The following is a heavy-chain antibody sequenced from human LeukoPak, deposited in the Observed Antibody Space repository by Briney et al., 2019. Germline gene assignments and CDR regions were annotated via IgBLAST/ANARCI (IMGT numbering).Heavy chain of an antibody. CDR2: ISWNSGSI. CDR1: GFTFDDYA. J-gene: IGHJ5*02. Sequence: GRSLRLSCAASGFTFDDYAMHWVRQASGKGLEWVSGISWNSGSIGYADSVKGRFTISRDNAKNSLHLQMNSLRAEDTALYYCAKGGAATPQYNWFDPWGQGTLVTVSS. CDR3: AKGGAATPQYNWFDP. V-gene: IGHV3-9*01.